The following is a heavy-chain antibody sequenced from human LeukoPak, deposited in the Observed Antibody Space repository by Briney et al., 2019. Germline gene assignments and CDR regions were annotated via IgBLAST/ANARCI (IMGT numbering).Heavy chain of an antibody. CDR2: ISGSGGRT. V-gene: IGHV3-23*01. D-gene: IGHD6-19*01. CDR1: GFIFSSDA. Sequence: GGSLRLSCAASGFIFSSDALSWVRQAPGKGLEWVSLISGSGGRTDYADSVKGRFTISRDNSKNTLYLQMNSLKAEDTAVYYCAKHVRASVWFFDYWGQGTLVTVSS. CDR3: AKHVRASVWFFDY. J-gene: IGHJ4*02.